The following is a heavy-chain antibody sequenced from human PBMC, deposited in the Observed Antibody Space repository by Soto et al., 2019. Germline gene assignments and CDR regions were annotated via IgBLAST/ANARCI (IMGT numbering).Heavy chain of an antibody. CDR2: ISAYNGNT. D-gene: IGHD6-13*01. CDR3: ARDAPYSSSWYGVGMDV. V-gene: IGHV1-18*01. J-gene: IGHJ6*02. Sequence: QVQLVQSGAEVKKPGASVKVSCKASGYTFTSYGISWVRQAPGQGLEWMGWISAYNGNTHYAQKLQGRVTMTTDTSTSTAYMELRSLRSDDTAVYYCARDAPYSSSWYGVGMDVWGQGTTVTVPS. CDR1: GYTFTSYG.